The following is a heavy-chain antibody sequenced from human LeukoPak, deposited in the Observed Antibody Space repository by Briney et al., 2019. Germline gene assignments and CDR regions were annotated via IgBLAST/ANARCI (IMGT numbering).Heavy chain of an antibody. Sequence: PGGSLRLSCAVSGFAFGSEAMSWVRQSPARGLEWVASISPGGGTTYYADYVKGRFTISRDNSKNTLYLQMNSLRAEDTAVYYCARESVAAAGPGTVDYWGQGTLVTVSS. CDR2: ISPGGGTT. CDR3: ARESVAAAGPGTVDY. V-gene: IGHV3-23*01. J-gene: IGHJ4*02. D-gene: IGHD6-13*01. CDR1: GFAFGSEA.